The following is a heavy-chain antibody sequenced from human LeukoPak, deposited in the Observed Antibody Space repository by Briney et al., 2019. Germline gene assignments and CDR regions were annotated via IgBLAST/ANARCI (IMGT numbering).Heavy chain of an antibody. D-gene: IGHD3-10*01. CDR3: ARKSASGNYPLDY. J-gene: IGHJ4*02. Sequence: GGSPRLSCAASEFSVGSNYMTWVRQAPGKGLEWVSVISADSATTFYADSVKGRFTISRDNAKNTVFLQMSSLRAEDTALYYCARKSASGNYPLDYWGQGTLVTVSS. V-gene: IGHV3-23*01. CDR2: ISADSATT. CDR1: EFSVGSNY.